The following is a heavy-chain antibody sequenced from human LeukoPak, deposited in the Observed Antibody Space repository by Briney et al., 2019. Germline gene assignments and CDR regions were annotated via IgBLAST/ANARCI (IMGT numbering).Heavy chain of an antibody. CDR3: AKTRNGYTTEYLHH. V-gene: IGHV3-23*01. CDR1: GFILTSFA. D-gene: IGHD5-24*01. J-gene: IGHJ1*01. CDR2: ISSPGGTT. Sequence: GGSLRLSCASSGFILTSFAMSWVRQAPGKGLEWVSSISSPGGTTYYADPVKGRFTISRDNSKNALYLQMNSLKAEDTAVYYCAKTRNGYTTEYLHHWGQGTLVTVSS.